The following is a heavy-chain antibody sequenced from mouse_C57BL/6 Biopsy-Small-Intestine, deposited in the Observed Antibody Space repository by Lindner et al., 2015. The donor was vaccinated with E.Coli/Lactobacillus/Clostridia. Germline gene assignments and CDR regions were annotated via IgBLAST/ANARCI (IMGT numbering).Heavy chain of an antibody. CDR2: IIPIIGTP. CDR1: GGTLSTYA. V-gene: IGHV1-81*01. D-gene: IGHD1-1*02. Sequence: SVKVSCKAFGGTLSTYAISWVRQAPGQGLEWMGGIIPIIGTPHFAQKFQDRVTITADESTNTVYMELNSLRSEDTAVYYCARDGSGTYYYSSMDVWGQGTTVIVSS. CDR3: ARDGSGTYYYSSMDV. J-gene: IGHJ1*01.